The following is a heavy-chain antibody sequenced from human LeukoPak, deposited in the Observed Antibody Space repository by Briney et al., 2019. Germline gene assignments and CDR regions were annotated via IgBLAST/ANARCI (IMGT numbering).Heavy chain of an antibody. CDR1: GYTFSGYY. CDR2: IYPNSGDT. D-gene: IGHD1-26*01. Sequence: ASVKVSCKAPGYTFSGYYMHWVRQAPGQGLEWMGWIYPNSGDTKYAQKFQGRVTVTRDTFISTAFMEVSRLTSDDTAVYYCARSGSDAFDIWGQGTMVTVSS. CDR3: ARSGSDAFDI. V-gene: IGHV1-2*02. J-gene: IGHJ3*02.